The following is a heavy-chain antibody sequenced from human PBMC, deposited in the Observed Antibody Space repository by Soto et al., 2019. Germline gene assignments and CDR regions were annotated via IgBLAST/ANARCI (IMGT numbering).Heavy chain of an antibody. CDR3: AREGSYSAYNFAHGIQLWSFDF. D-gene: IGHD5-12*01. V-gene: IGHV4-4*07. CDR2: IFSSAST. J-gene: IGHJ4*02. CDR1: GGSINTFY. Sequence: SQTLSLTCTVSGGSINTFYWSWVRQTAGKGLECIWRIFSSASTSFNPSLESRVAMSVDTSKNHFSLNLSSVTAADMAVYYCAREGSYSAYNFAHGIQLWSFDFWGQGALVTVS.